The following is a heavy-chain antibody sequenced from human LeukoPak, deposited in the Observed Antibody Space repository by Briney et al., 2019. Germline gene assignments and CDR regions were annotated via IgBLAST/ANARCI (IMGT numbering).Heavy chain of an antibody. V-gene: IGHV1-69*05. Sequence: ASVKVPCKASGGTFSSYAISWVRQAPGQGLEWMGGIIPIFGTANYAQKFQGRVTITTDESTSTAYVELSSLRSEDTAVYYCASWGEYCSSTSCYNYWGQGTLVTVSS. J-gene: IGHJ4*02. CDR1: GGTFSSYA. CDR2: IIPIFGTA. CDR3: ASWGEYCSSTSCYNY. D-gene: IGHD2-2*02.